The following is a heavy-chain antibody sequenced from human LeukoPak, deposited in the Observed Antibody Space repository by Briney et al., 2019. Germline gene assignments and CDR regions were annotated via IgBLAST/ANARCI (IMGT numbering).Heavy chain of an antibody. D-gene: IGHD1-26*01. CDR1: RFTFSNYW. J-gene: IGHJ4*02. CDR3: ARQRGSYSLDY. V-gene: IGHV3-7*01. Sequence: GGSLRLSCAASRFTFSNYWMSWVRQAPGKGLEWVANIKQDGSEKFHVDSVKGRLIIFRDNAKNSLYLQMTSLRADDTAVYYCARQRGSYSLDYWGQGTLVTVSS. CDR2: IKQDGSEK.